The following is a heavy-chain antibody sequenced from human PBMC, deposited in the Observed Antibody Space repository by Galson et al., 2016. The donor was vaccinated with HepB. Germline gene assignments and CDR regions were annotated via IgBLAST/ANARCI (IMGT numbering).Heavy chain of an antibody. CDR1: GGSINRDAYS. V-gene: IGHV4-30-2*01. Sequence: TLSLTCAVSGGSINRDAYSWRWIRQPPGKGLEWIGDIYHSGRNSYNPSHKSRVTLSVDRPRNQFSLTLTSVTAADTAVYYCARDYDSSGGGFDPGGQGTLGTASS. D-gene: IGHD3-22*01. CDR3: ARDYDSSGGGFDP. J-gene: IGHJ5*02. CDR2: IYHSGRN.